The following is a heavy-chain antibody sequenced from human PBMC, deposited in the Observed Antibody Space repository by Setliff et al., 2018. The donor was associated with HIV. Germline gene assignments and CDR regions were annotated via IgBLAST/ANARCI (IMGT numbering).Heavy chain of an antibody. V-gene: IGHV4-38-2*02. J-gene: IGHJ6*02. CDR1: GYSISNGYY. D-gene: IGHD5-12*01. CDR3: ARENCRDGYNFHNYGMDV. CDR2: MFHSGNT. Sequence: PSETLSLTCAVSGYSISNGYYWGWLRQSPGKGLEWIGSMFHSGNTYYNPSLESRVSMSVDTSTNQVSLQLSSVTAADTAVYYCARENCRDGYNFHNYGMDVWGQGTTVTVSS.